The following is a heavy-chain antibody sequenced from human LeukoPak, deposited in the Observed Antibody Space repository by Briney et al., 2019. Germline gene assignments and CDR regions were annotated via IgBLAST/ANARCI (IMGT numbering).Heavy chain of an antibody. CDR1: GFTFDDYA. Sequence: GRSLRLSRAASGFTFDDYAMHWVRQAPGKGLEWVSGISWNSGSIGYADSVKGRFTISRDNAKNSLYLQMNSLRAEDTAVYYCAKGLDYWGQGTPVTVSS. V-gene: IGHV3-9*01. CDR3: AKGLDY. J-gene: IGHJ4*02. CDR2: ISWNSGSI.